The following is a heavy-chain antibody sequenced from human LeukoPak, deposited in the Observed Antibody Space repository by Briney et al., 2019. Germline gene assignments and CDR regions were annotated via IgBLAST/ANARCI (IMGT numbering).Heavy chain of an antibody. CDR3: ARSRSYYYGMDV. CDR2: TYSGGST. V-gene: IGHV3-53*01. D-gene: IGHD2-2*01. Sequence: GGSLRLSCAASGFTVSSNYMSWVRQAPGKGLEWVSVTYSGGSTYYADSVKGRFTISRDNSKNTLCLQMNSLRAEDTAVYYCARSRSYYYGMDVWGQGTTVTVSS. J-gene: IGHJ6*02. CDR1: GFTVSSNY.